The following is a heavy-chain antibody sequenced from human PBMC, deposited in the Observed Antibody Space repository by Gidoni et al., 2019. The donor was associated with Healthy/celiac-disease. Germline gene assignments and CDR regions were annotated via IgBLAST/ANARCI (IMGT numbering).Heavy chain of an antibody. CDR2: IYHSGST. J-gene: IGHJ5*02. V-gene: IGHV4-4*02. CDR3: ARDSHLYSSGWPNWFAP. D-gene: IGHD6-19*01. CDR1: GGSISISHW. Sequence: QVQLQESGPGLVKPSGTLSLTCAVSGGSISISHWWSWVRQPPGKGLEWIGEIYHSGSTNSNPSLKSRVTISVDKSKNQFSLKLSSVTAADTAVYYCARDSHLYSSGWPNWFAPWGQGTLVTVSS.